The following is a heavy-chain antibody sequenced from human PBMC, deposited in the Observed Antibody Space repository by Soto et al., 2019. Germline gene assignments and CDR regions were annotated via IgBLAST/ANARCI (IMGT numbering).Heavy chain of an antibody. D-gene: IGHD7-27*01. V-gene: IGHV4-4*02. CDR3: ARGGTGDLGA. CDR2: IYHSGST. CDR1: GDSISSTNW. J-gene: IGHJ5*02. Sequence: QVQLQESGPGLVKPSGTLSLTCAVSGDSISSTNWWTWVRQPPGKGLEWIGEIYHSGSTNYNPSLKSRVTISVDMSKNQFSLRLTSVTAADTAVYYCARGGTGDLGAWGQGTLVTVSS.